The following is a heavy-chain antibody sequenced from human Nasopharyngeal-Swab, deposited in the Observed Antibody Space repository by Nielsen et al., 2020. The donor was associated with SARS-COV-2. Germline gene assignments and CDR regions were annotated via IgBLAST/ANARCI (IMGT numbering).Heavy chain of an antibody. CDR1: GFTFSNYG. D-gene: IGHD2/OR15-2a*01. J-gene: IGHJ6*02. CDR3: ASPPSFPW. V-gene: IGHV3-33*03. Sequence: GGSLRLSCAASGFTFSNYGMHWVRQAPGKGLEWVAVIWYDGSNKYYADSVKGRFTISRDNAKNSLYLQMNSLRAEDTAVYYCASPPSFPWWGQGTTVTVSS. CDR2: IWYDGSNK.